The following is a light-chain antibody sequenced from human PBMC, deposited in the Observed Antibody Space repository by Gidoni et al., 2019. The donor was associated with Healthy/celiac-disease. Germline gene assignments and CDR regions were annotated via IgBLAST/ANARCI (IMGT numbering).Light chain of an antibody. J-gene: IGKJ2*01. V-gene: IGKV2-28*01. CDR1: QSLLHSNGYNY. Sequence: DIVMTQSPLSLPVTPGEPASISCRSSQSLLHSNGYNYLDWYLQKPGQSPQLLIYLGSNRASGVPDRFSGSGSGTEFTLKISRVEAEDVGVYYYMQALQTPRTFGQGTKLEIK. CDR2: LGS. CDR3: MQALQTPRT.